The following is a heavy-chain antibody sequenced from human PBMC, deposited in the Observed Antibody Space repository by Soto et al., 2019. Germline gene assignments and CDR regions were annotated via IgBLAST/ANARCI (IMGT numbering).Heavy chain of an antibody. CDR1: GGSINTAGLS. J-gene: IGHJ5*01. Sequence: PSETLSLTCAVSGGSINTAGLSWSWVRQPPGKGLEWIGYIYHSGGTYYNPPLSGRVSISSDRSKNQFSLRLTSVTAADTAVYFCATIRQYKPLGWFDSWGLGTLVTVSS. CDR3: ATIRQYKPLGWFDS. D-gene: IGHD6-13*01. V-gene: IGHV4-30-2*01. CDR2: IYHSGGT.